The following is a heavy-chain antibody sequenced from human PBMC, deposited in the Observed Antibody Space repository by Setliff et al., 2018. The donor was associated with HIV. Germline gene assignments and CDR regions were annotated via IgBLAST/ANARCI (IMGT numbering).Heavy chain of an antibody. CDR3: ARHAAAAPFRY. Sequence: SETLSLTCTVSGGSISSGSDYWSWIRQPAGKGLEWIGRIYINGSTNYNPSLKSRVTISVDTSKNQFCLNLSSVTAADTAVYFCARHAAAAPFRYWGQGTLCTVSS. J-gene: IGHJ4*02. CDR2: IYINGST. CDR1: GGSISSGSDY. D-gene: IGHD6-13*01. V-gene: IGHV4-61*02.